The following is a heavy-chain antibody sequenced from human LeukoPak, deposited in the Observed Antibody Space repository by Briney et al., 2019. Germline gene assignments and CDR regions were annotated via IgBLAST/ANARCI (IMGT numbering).Heavy chain of an antibody. V-gene: IGHV3-30-3*01. CDR2: ISYDGSNK. D-gene: IGHD3-10*01. CDR3: ARVSGSGENWFDP. CDR1: GFTFSSYA. J-gene: IGHJ5*02. Sequence: GGSLRLSCAASGFTFSSYAMHWVRQAPGKGLEWVAVISYDGSNKYYADSVKGRFTISRDNSKNTLYLQMNSLRAEDTAVYYCARVSGSGENWFDPWGQGTLVTVSS.